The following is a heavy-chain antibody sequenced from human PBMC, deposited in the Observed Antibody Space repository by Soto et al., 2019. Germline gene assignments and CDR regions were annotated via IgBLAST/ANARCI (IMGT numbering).Heavy chain of an antibody. CDR1: GFTFSSYA. J-gene: IGHJ3*02. D-gene: IGHD3-22*01. Sequence: PGGSLRLSCAASGFTFSSYAMHWVRQAPGKGLEWVAVISYDGSNKYYADSVKGRFTISRDNSKNTLYLQMNSLRAEDTAVYYCARDTMIVVVLGDAFDIWGQGTMVTVSS. CDR2: ISYDGSNK. CDR3: ARDTMIVVVLGDAFDI. V-gene: IGHV3-30-3*01.